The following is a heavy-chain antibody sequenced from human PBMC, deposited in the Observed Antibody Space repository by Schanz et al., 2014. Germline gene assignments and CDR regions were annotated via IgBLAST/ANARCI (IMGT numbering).Heavy chain of an antibody. CDR2: MNSKTGNT. D-gene: IGHD3-16*01. J-gene: IGHJ4*02. V-gene: IGHV1-8*01. CDR1: GYTFTSYD. Sequence: QVQLVQSGAEGKKPGALVKVSCKASGYTFTSYDINWVRQATGQGLEWMGWMNSKTGNTGYAQRFQGRVTMTRNTSITTAYLELSSLRSGDTVVYYCTKGRTFGRWGQGTLXTVSS. CDR3: TKGRTFGR.